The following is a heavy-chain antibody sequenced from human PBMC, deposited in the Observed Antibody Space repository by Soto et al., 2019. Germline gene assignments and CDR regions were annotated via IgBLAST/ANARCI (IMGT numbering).Heavy chain of an antibody. V-gene: IGHV4-59*01. CDR1: GAPIAVFY. J-gene: IGHJ6*02. D-gene: IGHD3-10*01. Sequence: QLQESGPGVVKPSETLSLTCTVSGAPIAVFYWTWIRQAPGKGLEWIGYLYYTGNTNYSPSLKSRVAMSMDTSKKHFYLPLTSATAADTAVYFCARGGSEGGLDIWGQGTTVTVSS. CDR2: LYYTGNT. CDR3: ARGGSEGGLDI.